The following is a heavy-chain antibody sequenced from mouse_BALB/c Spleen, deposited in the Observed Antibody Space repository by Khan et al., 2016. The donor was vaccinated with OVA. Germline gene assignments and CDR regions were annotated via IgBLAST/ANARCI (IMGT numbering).Heavy chain of an antibody. J-gene: IGHJ4*01. Sequence: DVKLQESGPGLVKPSQSLSLTCTVTGYSITSDYAWNWIRQFPGNKLEWMGSINYSGSTNYNQSLKSRISITRDTSKNQFFLQLNSVTTEDTATYYCARDGSRYNYAMDYWGQGTAVTVSS. CDR3: ARDGSRYNYAMDY. CDR1: GYSITSDYA. D-gene: IGHD2-3*01. CDR2: INYSGST. V-gene: IGHV3-2*02.